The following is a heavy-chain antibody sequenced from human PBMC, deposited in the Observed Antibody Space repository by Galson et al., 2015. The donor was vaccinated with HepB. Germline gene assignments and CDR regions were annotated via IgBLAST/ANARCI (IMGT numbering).Heavy chain of an antibody. Sequence: LRLSCAASGFTVSSNYMSWVRQAPGKGLEWVSVIYSGGSTYYADSVKGRFTISRDNSKNTLYLQRNSLRAEDTAVYYCARSYDSSGYYPDPLDYWGQGTLVTVSS. V-gene: IGHV3-66*02. D-gene: IGHD3-22*01. CDR2: IYSGGST. J-gene: IGHJ4*02. CDR3: ARSYDSSGYYPDPLDY. CDR1: GFTVSSNY.